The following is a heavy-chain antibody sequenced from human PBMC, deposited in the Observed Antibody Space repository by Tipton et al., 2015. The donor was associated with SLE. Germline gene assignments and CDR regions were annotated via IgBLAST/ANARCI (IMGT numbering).Heavy chain of an antibody. D-gene: IGHD2-15*01. V-gene: IGHV4-38-2*01. CDR1: GYSISSGYY. Sequence: TLSLTCAVSGYSISSGYYWGWIRQPPGKGLEWIGSIYYSGSTYYNPSLKSRVTISVDTSKNQFSLKLSSVTAADTAVYYCARKGFPRAFDIWGQGTMVTVSS. J-gene: IGHJ3*02. CDR2: IYYSGST. CDR3: ARKGFPRAFDI.